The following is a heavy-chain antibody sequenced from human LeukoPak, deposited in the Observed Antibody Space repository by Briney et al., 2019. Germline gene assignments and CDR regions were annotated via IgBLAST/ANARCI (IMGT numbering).Heavy chain of an antibody. D-gene: IGHD3-10*01. CDR2: INHSGST. V-gene: IGHV4-34*01. CDR3: VRGGQIRITMVRGDNWYFDL. Sequence: PSETLSLTCAVYGGSFSGYYWSWIRQPPGKGLEWIGEINHSGSTNYNPSLKSRVTISVDTSKNQFSLKLNSVTAADTAVFYCVRGGQIRITMVRGDNWYFDLWGRGTLVTVSS. CDR1: GGSFSGYY. J-gene: IGHJ2*01.